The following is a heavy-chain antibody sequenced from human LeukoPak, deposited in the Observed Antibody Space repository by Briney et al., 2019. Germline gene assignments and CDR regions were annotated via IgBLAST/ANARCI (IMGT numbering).Heavy chain of an antibody. V-gene: IGHV3-21*01. Sequence: PGGSLRLSCAASGFTFSSYSMNWVRQAPGKGLEWVSSISSSSSYIYYADSVKGRFTISRDNAKNSLYLQMNSLRAEDTAVYYCARFYSSSWYVAFDIWGQGTMVTVSS. CDR1: GFTFSSYS. CDR3: ARFYSSSWYVAFDI. J-gene: IGHJ3*02. D-gene: IGHD6-13*01. CDR2: ISSSSSYI.